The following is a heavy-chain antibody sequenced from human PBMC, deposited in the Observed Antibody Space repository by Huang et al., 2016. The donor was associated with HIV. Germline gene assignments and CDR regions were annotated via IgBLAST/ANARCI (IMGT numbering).Heavy chain of an antibody. J-gene: IGHJ6*03. CDR3: ARGQGGYYYYYMDV. CDR1: GGSFSGYY. V-gene: IGHV4-34*01. Sequence: QVQLQQWGAGLLRPSETLSLTCAVYGGSFSGYYGTGIRKPPGKGLEWIGEINHSKSTNYNPSLKSRLTISLDTSRNQFSLTLTAVTAADTAVYDCARGQGGYYYYYMDVWGKGTTVTVSS. CDR2: INHSKST.